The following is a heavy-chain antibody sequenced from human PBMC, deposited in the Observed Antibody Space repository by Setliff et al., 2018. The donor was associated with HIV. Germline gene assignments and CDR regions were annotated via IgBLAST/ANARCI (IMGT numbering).Heavy chain of an antibody. CDR2: MNHRGVI. D-gene: IGHD6-13*01. CDR3: ARGLTAPAAAGS. V-gene: IGHV4-34*01. Sequence: ETLSLTCTVYGGSFSGYYWTWIRQPPGKGLEFIGEMNHRGVIKYLSSLKSRVTMAVDTSKKQFSLNLKSVTAADTAIYYCARGLTAPAAAGSWGQGMLVTVSS. CDR1: GGSFSGYY. J-gene: IGHJ5*02.